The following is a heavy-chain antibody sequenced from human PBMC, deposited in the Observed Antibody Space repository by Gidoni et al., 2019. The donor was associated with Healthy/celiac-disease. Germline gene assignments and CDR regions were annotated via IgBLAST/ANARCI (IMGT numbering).Heavy chain of an antibody. Sequence: HVPLVESGGGVVQPGRSLRLSCAASGFTFSSYGMHWVRQAPGKGLEWVAGISYDGSNKYYADSVKGRFTISRDNSKNTLYLQMNSLRAEDTAVYYCAKDVRTVTTYFDYWGQGTLVTVSS. CDR2: ISYDGSNK. D-gene: IGHD4-4*01. J-gene: IGHJ4*02. CDR1: GFTFSSYG. V-gene: IGHV3-30*18. CDR3: AKDVRTVTTYFDY.